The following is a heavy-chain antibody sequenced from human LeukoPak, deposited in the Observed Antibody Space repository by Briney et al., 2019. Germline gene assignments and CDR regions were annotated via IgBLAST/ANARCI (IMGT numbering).Heavy chain of an antibody. J-gene: IGHJ3*01. CDR1: GFIFSDYP. V-gene: IGHV3-11*01. D-gene: IGHD2-8*01. CDR2: TRVSDNNL. Sequence: GGSLRLSCAASGFIFSDYPMSWIRQAPGKGLEWLSYTRVSDNNLYYADPVKGRFTISRDNAQTSLYLQMNSLRAEDTAVYYCARRIMGTTGHAFDFWGQGTMVTVSS. CDR3: ARRIMGTTGHAFDF.